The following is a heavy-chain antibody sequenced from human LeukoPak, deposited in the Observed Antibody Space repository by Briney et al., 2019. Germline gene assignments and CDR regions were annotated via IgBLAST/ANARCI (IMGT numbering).Heavy chain of an antibody. J-gene: IGHJ4*02. CDR2: IRRKDHGGTP. CDR3: ARDSNFELDY. Sequence: GGSLRLSCTISGFTFGDYAMSWVRQAPGKGLEWVGFIRRKDHGGTPEHAASVKGRFTISRDDSKSIAYLQMNSLKTEDTAVYFCARDSNFELDYWGQGTQVTVSS. D-gene: IGHD3-9*01. V-gene: IGHV3-49*04. CDR1: GFTFGDYA.